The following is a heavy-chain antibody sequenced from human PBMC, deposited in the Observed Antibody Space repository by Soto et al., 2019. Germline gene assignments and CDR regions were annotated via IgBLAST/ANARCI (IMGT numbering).Heavy chain of an antibody. V-gene: IGHV3-9*01. CDR1: GFTFDNYA. J-gene: IGHJ6*02. CDR3: ARPIQTGTTAYYYYGMDV. D-gene: IGHD1-1*01. Sequence: PGGSLRLSCAASGFTFDNYAMHWVRQAPGKGLEWVSGISWNSNTIAYADSVKGRFTISRDNAKNSLYLQMNSLRAEDTAVYYCARPIQTGTTAYYYYGMDVWGQGTTVTVSS. CDR2: ISWNSNTI.